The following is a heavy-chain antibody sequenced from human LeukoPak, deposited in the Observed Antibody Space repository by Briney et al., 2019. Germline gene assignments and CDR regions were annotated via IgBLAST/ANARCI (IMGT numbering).Heavy chain of an antibody. J-gene: IGHJ4*02. V-gene: IGHV3-30*02. CDR3: AKDMDRIAVAGFDY. CDR2: IRYDGSNK. D-gene: IGHD6-19*01. Sequence: GGCLRLSCAASGFTFSSYGMHWVRQAPGKGLEWVAFIRYDGSNKYYADSVKGRFTISRDNSKNTLYLQMNSLRAEDTAVYYCAKDMDRIAVAGFDYWGQGTLVTVSS. CDR1: GFTFSSYG.